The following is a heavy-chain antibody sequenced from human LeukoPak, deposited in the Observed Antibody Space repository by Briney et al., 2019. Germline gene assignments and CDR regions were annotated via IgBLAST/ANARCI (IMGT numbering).Heavy chain of an antibody. D-gene: IGHD3-22*01. Sequence: SETLSLTCAVSGDSISSYNWSWIRQPPGKGLEWIGYISYSGSTNYNPSLKSRVTISVDTSKNQVSLKLSSVTAADTAVYYCARHDSSGYYFEGFDYWGQGTLVTVSS. V-gene: IGHV4-59*08. CDR2: ISYSGST. CDR1: GDSISSYN. J-gene: IGHJ4*02. CDR3: ARHDSSGYYFEGFDY.